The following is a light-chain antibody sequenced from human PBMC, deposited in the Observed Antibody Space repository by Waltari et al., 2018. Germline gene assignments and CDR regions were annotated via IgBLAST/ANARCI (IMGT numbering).Light chain of an antibody. Sequence: DVHVAQSPSSLSASVGDRVTITCQASQNIDIFLNWYQQTPGKAPKLLIYDASNLETGVPTRFSASGSGRHFTLTITNLQPDDIATYCCQQYDNLPPAFGGGTKVEIK. CDR3: QQYDNLPPA. CDR1: QNIDIF. J-gene: IGKJ4*01. CDR2: DAS. V-gene: IGKV1-33*01.